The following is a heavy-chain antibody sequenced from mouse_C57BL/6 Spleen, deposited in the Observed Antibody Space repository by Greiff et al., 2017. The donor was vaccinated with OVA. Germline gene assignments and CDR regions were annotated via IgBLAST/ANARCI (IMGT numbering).Heavy chain of an antibody. Sequence: VQLQQPGAELVKPGASVKLSCKASGYTFTSYWMQWVKQRPGQGLEWIGEIDPSDSYTTYNQKFKGKATLTVDTSSSTAYMQLNSLTSDDTGVYYCAEECDGAMDYWGQGTSVTVSS. J-gene: IGHJ4*01. V-gene: IGHV1-50*01. CDR1: GYTFTSYW. CDR3: AEECDGAMDY. D-gene: IGHD6-1*01. CDR2: IDPSDSYT.